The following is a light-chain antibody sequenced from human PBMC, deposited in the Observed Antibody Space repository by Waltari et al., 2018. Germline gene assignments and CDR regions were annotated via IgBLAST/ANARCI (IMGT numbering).Light chain of an antibody. CDR2: NTN. Sequence: QTVVTQEPSVSVSPGGTATLTCGLRSGSVSTNSYPSWYQQTPGQAPRTLIYNTNTRSCGVPDRFSGSILGNKAALTITGAQADDGCDYYCLIYIGNGISVFGGGTKLTVL. J-gene: IGLJ2*01. V-gene: IGLV8-61*01. CDR3: LIYIGNGISV. CDR1: SGSVSTNSY.